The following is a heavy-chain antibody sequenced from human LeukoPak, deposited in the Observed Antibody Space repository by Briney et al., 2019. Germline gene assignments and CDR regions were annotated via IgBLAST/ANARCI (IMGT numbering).Heavy chain of an antibody. V-gene: IGHV4-4*07. CDR1: GGSISSYY. D-gene: IGHD2-8*01. J-gene: IGHJ4*03. CDR2: IYTSGST. CDR3: ARAPYCTNGVCRNNYFDY. Sequence: SETLSLTCTVSGGSISSYYWSWIRQPAGKGLEWIGRIYTSGSTNYNPSLKSRVTMSVDTSKNQFSLKLSSVTAADTAVYYCARAPYCTNGVCRNNYFDYWGQGTMVTVSS.